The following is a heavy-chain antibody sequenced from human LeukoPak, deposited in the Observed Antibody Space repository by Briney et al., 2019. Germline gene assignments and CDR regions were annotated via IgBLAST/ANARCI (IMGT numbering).Heavy chain of an antibody. D-gene: IGHD3-22*01. Sequence: PGESLKISCKGSGYSISSYWIGWVRQMPGKGLEWMGIIYPGDSDTRYSPSFQGQVTISADKSINTAYLQWSSLKASDTAMYYCARRDYYYDSSGHCDAFDIWGQGTMVTVSS. CDR3: ARRDYYYDSSGHCDAFDI. J-gene: IGHJ3*02. CDR2: IYPGDSDT. V-gene: IGHV5-51*01. CDR1: GYSISSYW.